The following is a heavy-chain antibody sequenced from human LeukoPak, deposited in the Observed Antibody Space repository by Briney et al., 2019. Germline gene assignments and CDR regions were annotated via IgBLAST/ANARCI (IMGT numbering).Heavy chain of an antibody. J-gene: IGHJ6*04. CDR2: ISSSGSTI. CDR1: GFTFSSYE. V-gene: IGHV3-48*03. Sequence: AGGSLRLSCAASGFTFSSYEMNWVRQAPGKGLEWVSYISSSGSTIYYADPVKGRFTISRDNAKNSLYLQMNSLRAEDTAVYYCAREATSCSSTSCPNYYYYGMDVWGKGTTVTVSS. CDR3: AREATSCSSTSCPNYYYYGMDV. D-gene: IGHD2-2*01.